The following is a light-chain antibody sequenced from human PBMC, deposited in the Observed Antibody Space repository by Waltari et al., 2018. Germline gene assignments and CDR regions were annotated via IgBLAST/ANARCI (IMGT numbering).Light chain of an antibody. J-gene: IGKJ2*01. CDR2: DAS. CDR3: QQYNDRVLT. Sequence: DIQLTQSPSTLSASVGDRVTITCQASQSVTTWLAEYHQKAGKAPKLRIYDASIVQSGVPSRFSGGGSGTEFSLNINSLQPDDFATYYCQQYNDRVLTFGQGT. CDR1: QSVTTW. V-gene: IGKV1-5*01.